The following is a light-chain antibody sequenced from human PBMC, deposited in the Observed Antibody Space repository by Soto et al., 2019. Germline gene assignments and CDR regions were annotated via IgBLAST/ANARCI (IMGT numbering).Light chain of an antibody. J-gene: IGLJ3*02. CDR3: CSYAGSYTWV. V-gene: IGLV2-11*01. Sequence: QSALTQPRSVSGSPGQSITISCTGTSSDVGNYNYVSWYQQHPGKAPKVMIYDVNKWPSGVPDRFSGSKSGNTASLTISGLQAEDEADYYCCSYAGSYTWVFGGRTKLTVL. CDR2: DVN. CDR1: SSDVGNYNY.